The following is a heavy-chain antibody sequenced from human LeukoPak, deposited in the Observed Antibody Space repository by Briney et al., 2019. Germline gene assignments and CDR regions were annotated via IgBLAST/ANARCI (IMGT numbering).Heavy chain of an antibody. V-gene: IGHV4-34*01. Sequence: SETLSLTCAVYGGSFSGYYWSWIRQPPGKGLEWIGEINHSGSTNYNPSLKSRVTISVDTSKNQFSLRLSSLTAADTAVYYCARDRGRATWFDPWGQGAVVTVSS. CDR2: INHSGST. J-gene: IGHJ5*02. CDR3: ARDRGRATWFDP. CDR1: GGSFSGYY. D-gene: IGHD3-10*01.